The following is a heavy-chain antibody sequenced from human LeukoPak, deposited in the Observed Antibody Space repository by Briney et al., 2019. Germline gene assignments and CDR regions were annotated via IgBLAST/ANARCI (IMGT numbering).Heavy chain of an antibody. J-gene: IGHJ4*02. CDR1: GFTFSGYW. D-gene: IGHD2-21*01. CDR2: IKQDGSEK. CDR3: ARHMAAGRSFDY. Sequence: GGSLRLSCAGSGFTFSGYWMSWVRQAPGKGLEWVANIKQDGSEKHYVDSVKGRFTISRDNTKNSLFLQMNSLRGEDTAVYYCARHMAAGRSFDYWGQGTLVTVSS. V-gene: IGHV3-7*01.